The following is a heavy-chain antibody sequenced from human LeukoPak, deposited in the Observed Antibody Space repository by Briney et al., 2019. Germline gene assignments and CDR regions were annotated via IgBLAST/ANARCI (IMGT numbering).Heavy chain of an antibody. J-gene: IGHJ6*02. Sequence: GGSLRLSCAASGFTFSSYGMHWVRQAPGKGLEWVAVISYDGSNKYYADSVKGRFTISRDNSKNTLYLQMNSLRAEDTAVYYCARDYDFWSGYRYYGMDVWGQGTTVTVSS. CDR1: GFTFSSYG. V-gene: IGHV3-30*03. CDR3: ARDYDFWSGYRYYGMDV. D-gene: IGHD3-3*01. CDR2: ISYDGSNK.